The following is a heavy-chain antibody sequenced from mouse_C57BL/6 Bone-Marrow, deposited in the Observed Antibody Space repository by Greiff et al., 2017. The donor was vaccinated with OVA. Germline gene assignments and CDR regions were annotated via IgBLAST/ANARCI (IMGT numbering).Heavy chain of an antibody. CDR3: ARHLPFAY. Sequence: EVQLVESGGDLVKPGGSLKLSCAASGFTFSSYGMSWVRQTPDKRLEWVATISSGGSYTYYPDSVKGRFTISRDNAKNTLYLQMSSLKSEDTAMYYCARHLPFAYWGQGTLVTVSA. J-gene: IGHJ3*01. V-gene: IGHV5-6*01. CDR1: GFTFSSYG. CDR2: ISSGGSYT.